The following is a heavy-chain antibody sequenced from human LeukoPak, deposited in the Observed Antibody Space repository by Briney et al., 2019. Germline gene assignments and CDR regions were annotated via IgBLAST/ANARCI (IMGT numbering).Heavy chain of an antibody. V-gene: IGHV3-64D*09. J-gene: IGHJ4*02. CDR1: GFSFSNYA. CDR3: VKDIPYYGSGNYYNGYFDY. D-gene: IGHD3-10*01. CDR2: ISSNGGST. Sequence: GGSLRLSCSASGFSFSNYAMHWVRQAPGKGLEYVSAISSNGGSTYYADSVKGRFTISRDNSKNTLYLQVSSLRAEDTAVYYCVKDIPYYGSGNYYNGYFDYWGQGTLVTVSS.